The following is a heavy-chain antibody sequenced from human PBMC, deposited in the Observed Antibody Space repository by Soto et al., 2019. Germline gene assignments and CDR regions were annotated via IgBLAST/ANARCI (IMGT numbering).Heavy chain of an antibody. J-gene: IGHJ3*02. Sequence: SETLSLTCAVYGGSFSGYYWSWIRQPPGKGLEWIGEINHSGSTNYNPSLKSRVTISVDTSKNQFSLMLSPVTAADTAVYYCARYRRTYYYDSSGYSPPPDAFDIWGQGTMVTVSS. V-gene: IGHV4-34*01. CDR2: INHSGST. CDR1: GGSFSGYY. D-gene: IGHD3-22*01. CDR3: ARYRRTYYYDSSGYSPPPDAFDI.